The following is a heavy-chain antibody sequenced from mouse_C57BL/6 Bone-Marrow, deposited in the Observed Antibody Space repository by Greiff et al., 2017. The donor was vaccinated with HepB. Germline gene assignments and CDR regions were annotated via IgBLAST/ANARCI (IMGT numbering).Heavy chain of an antibody. D-gene: IGHD2-5*01. Sequence: EVQLQQSGAELVRPGASVKLSCTASGFNIKDDYMHWVKQRPEQGLEWIGWIDPENGDTEYASKFQGKATITADTSSNTAYLQLSSLTSKATAVYYCTTDYSNYLYYAMDYWGQGTSVTVSS. CDR1: GFNIKDDY. V-gene: IGHV14-4*01. CDR2: IDPENGDT. CDR3: TTDYSNYLYYAMDY. J-gene: IGHJ4*01.